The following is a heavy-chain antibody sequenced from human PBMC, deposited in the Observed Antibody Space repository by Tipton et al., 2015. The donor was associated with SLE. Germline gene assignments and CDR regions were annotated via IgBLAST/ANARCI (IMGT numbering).Heavy chain of an antibody. V-gene: IGHV4-34*01. Sequence: TLSLTCAVNGGSFSGYYWSWIRQPPGKGLEWIGEINHSGSTNYNPSLKSRVTISVDTSKNQFSLKLSSVTAADTAVYYCAGDVPSLLTGDRWDAFDIWGQGTMVTVSS. J-gene: IGHJ3*02. CDR1: GGSFSGYY. CDR2: INHSGST. CDR3: AGDVPSLLTGDRWDAFDI. D-gene: IGHD7-27*01.